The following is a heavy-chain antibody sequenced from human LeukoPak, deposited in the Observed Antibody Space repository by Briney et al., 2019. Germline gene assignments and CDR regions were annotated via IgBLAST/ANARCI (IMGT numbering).Heavy chain of an antibody. CDR1: GFTFSSYW. V-gene: IGHV3-7*01. D-gene: IGHD1-1*01. Sequence: GGSLRLSCAASGFTFSSYWMSWVRQAPGKGLAWVANIKQDESEKYYVDSLKGRFTISRDNAKNSLYLQMNSLRAEDTAVYYCARDKIEGPTKLDYWGQGILVTVSS. J-gene: IGHJ4*02. CDR2: IKQDESEK. CDR3: ARDKIEGPTKLDY.